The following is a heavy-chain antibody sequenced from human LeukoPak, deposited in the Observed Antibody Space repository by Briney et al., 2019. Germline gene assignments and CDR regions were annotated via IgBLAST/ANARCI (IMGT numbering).Heavy chain of an antibody. J-gene: IGHJ4*02. D-gene: IGHD2-2*01. V-gene: IGHV3-66*02. Sequence: GGSLRLSCAASGFTVSSNYMSWVREAPGKGLEWVSVIYSGGSTYYADSVKGRFTISRDNSKNTLYLQMNSLRAEDTAVYYCARGEYQLPQGNWGQGTLVTVSS. CDR1: GFTVSSNY. CDR3: ARGEYQLPQGN. CDR2: IYSGGST.